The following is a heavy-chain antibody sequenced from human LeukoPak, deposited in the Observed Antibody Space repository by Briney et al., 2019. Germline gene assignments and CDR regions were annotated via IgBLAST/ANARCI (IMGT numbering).Heavy chain of an antibody. J-gene: IGHJ4*02. CDR3: ARRHYYNGRAYYLLDY. CDR1: GGSVSSDNYY. D-gene: IGHD3-22*01. V-gene: IGHV4-61*01. Sequence: PSETLSLTCTVSGGSVSSDNYYWTWIRQPPGKGLQWIGYISYSGSTNYNPSLKSRVTISLHTSKNQFSLRLSSLTAADTAVYYCARRHYYNGRAYYLLDYWGQGTLVTASS. CDR2: ISYSGST.